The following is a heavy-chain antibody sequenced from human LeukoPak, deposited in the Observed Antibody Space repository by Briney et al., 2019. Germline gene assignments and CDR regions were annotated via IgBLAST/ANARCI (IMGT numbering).Heavy chain of an antibody. D-gene: IGHD3-22*01. CDR3: ARDHTYYYDSSGYYYFDY. J-gene: IGHJ4*02. Sequence: GGSLRLSCAASGFTFSSYSMNWVRQAPGKGLEWVSSISSSSSYIYYADSVKGRFIISRDNAKNSLYLQMNSLRAEDTAVYYCARDHTYYYDSSGYYYFDYWGQGTLVTVSS. V-gene: IGHV3-21*01. CDR1: GFTFSSYS. CDR2: ISSSSSYI.